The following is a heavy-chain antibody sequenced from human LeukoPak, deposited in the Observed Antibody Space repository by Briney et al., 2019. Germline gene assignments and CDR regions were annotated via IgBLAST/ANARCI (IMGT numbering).Heavy chain of an antibody. J-gene: IGHJ3*01. CDR2: IHYSGST. CDR3: ARLGALHDAFDV. Sequence: SGTLSLTCTVSGGSIMSYYWSWIRQPPGKGLEWIGNIHYSGSTKYNSSLKSRVTISVDTSNNQFSLRVTSLTAADTAVYYCARLGALHDAFDVWGQGTLVTVSS. V-gene: IGHV4-59*12. D-gene: IGHD3-16*01. CDR1: GGSIMSYY.